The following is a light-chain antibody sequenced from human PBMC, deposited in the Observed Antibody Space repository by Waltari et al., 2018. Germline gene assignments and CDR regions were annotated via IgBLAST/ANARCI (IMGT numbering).Light chain of an antibody. J-gene: IGKJ2*03. Sequence: IQMTQSPSSLSASVGDRVTITCRATQDISSSLNWYQQKPGKAPKVLIYDANRLETGVPLRFSGSGTGAEFTLTISSLQAEDFATYYCQQYKTLPSFGQGT. CDR1: QDISSS. CDR3: QQYKTLPS. CDR2: DAN. V-gene: IGKV1-13*02.